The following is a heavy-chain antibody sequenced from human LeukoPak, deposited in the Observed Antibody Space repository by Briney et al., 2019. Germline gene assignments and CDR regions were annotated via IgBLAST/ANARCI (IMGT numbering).Heavy chain of an antibody. CDR3: TRESGAFSPFGV. CDR2: VQLGGAS. Sequence: SGTLSLTRAVSGGSLLTTNWWSWVRQPPGKGLEWIGEVQLGGASNYNPSLKSRINMSIDKSKNQLSLELTSVTAADTAIYYCTRESGAFSPFGVWGQGTLVTVS. V-gene: IGHV4-4*02. CDR1: GGSLLTTNW. D-gene: IGHD1-26*01. J-gene: IGHJ4*02.